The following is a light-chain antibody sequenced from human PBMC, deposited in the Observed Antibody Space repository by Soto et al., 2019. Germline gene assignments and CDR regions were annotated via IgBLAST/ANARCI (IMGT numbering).Light chain of an antibody. CDR1: QSVRSW. CDR2: DAS. V-gene: IGKV1-5*01. CDR3: QQSYSTPRT. Sequence: DIQMTQSPATLSASVGDRVTITCRASQSVRSWLAWYQQKPGTAPKLLIFDASRLESGVPSRFSGSGSGTDFTLTINSLQFEDSATYYCQQSYSTPRTFGPGTKVDL. J-gene: IGKJ3*01.